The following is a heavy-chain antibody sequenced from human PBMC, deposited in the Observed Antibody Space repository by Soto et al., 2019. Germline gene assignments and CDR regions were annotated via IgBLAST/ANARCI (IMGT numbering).Heavy chain of an antibody. Sequence: QVQLQESGPGLLKPSETLSLTCTVSGGSISSYFYIWVRQPPGKGLEWIGSVYYTGTTYYNPSLKSRVTISVDTSKTQFSLNLRSVTAADTAVYYCARDLAAVPRAFDYWGRGTLVTVSS. CDR1: GGSISSYF. CDR2: VYYTGTT. J-gene: IGHJ4*02. CDR3: ARDLAAVPRAFDY. D-gene: IGHD6-13*01. V-gene: IGHV4-59*01.